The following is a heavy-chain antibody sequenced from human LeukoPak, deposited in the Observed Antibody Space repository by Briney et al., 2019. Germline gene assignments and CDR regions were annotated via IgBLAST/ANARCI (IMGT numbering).Heavy chain of an antibody. V-gene: IGHV4-30-2*01. Sequence: PSQTLSLTCTVSGGSISSGGYYWSWIRQPPGKGLEWIGEINHSGSTNYNPSLKSRVTISVDTSKNQFSLKLSSVTAADTAVYYCARGGCYCSSTSCYLCRYFDYWGQGTLVTVSS. J-gene: IGHJ4*02. CDR2: INHSGST. CDR3: ARGGCYCSSTSCYLCRYFDY. D-gene: IGHD2-2*01. CDR1: GGSISSGGYY.